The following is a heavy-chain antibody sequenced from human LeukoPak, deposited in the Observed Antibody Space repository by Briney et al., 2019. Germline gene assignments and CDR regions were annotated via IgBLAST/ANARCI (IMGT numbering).Heavy chain of an antibody. CDR2: IYYSGST. V-gene: IGHV4-31*03. CDR3: ARDEGLLRNWFDP. D-gene: IGHD3-22*01. J-gene: IGHJ5*02. Sequence: SQTLSLTCTVSGGSISSGDYYWSWIRQHPGKGLEWIGYIYYSGSTYYNPSLKSRVTISVDTSKNQFSLKLSSVTAADTAVYYCARDEGLLRNWFDPWGQGTLVTVSS. CDR1: GGSISSGDYY.